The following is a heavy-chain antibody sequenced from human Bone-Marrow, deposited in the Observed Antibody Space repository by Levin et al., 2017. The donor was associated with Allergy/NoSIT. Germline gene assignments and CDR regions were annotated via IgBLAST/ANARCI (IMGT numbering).Heavy chain of an antibody. D-gene: IGHD5-12*01. CDR3: ARVFVVATKVGGIPFDY. J-gene: IGHJ4*02. Sequence: RAGGSLRLSCAASGFSFSGYGMHWVRQAPGKGLEWVAGVSHDGRNTYYVDSVKGRFTISRDNSKHTLYLQMNSLRTDDTATYYCARVFVVATKVGGIPFDYWGQGTLVTVSS. CDR2: VSHDGRNT. V-gene: IGHV3-30*03. CDR1: GFSFSGYG.